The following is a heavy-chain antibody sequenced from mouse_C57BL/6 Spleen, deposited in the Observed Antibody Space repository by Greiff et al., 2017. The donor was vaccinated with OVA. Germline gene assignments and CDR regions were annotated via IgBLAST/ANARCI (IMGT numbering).Heavy chain of an antibody. CDR3: ARAGTGYFDY. CDR2: IYPGDGDT. Sequence: VQLQQSGAELVKPGASVKISCKASGYAFSRYWMNWVKQRPGKGLEWIGQIYPGDGDTNYNGKFKGKATLTADKSSSTAYMQLSSLTSEDSAVYFCARAGTGYFDYWVQGTTLTVSS. D-gene: IGHD3-3*01. CDR1: GYAFSRYW. J-gene: IGHJ2*01. V-gene: IGHV1-80*01.